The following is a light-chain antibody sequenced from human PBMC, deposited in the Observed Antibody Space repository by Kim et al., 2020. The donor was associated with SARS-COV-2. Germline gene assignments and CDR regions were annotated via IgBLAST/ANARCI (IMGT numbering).Light chain of an antibody. CDR3: QAWDTTTATYV. V-gene: IGLV3-1*01. Sequence: SYELTQPPSVSVSPGQTASITCSGDNLGNKYVGWYQQKPGQSPVVVIYQDTKRPSGIPARFSGSNPGNIATLTISGTQAMDEADYYCQAWDTTTATYVFGTGTKVTVL. J-gene: IGLJ1*01. CDR1: NLGNKY. CDR2: QDT.